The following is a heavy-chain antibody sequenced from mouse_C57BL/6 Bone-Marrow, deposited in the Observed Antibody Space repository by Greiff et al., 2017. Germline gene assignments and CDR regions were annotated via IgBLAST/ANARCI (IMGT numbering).Heavy chain of an antibody. V-gene: IGHV1-69*01. CDR1: GYTFTSYW. CDR3: ARPYYDYDREYYYAMDY. CDR2: IDPSDSYT. Sequence: QVQLQQPGAELVMPGASVKLSCKASGYTFTSYWMHWVKQRPGQGLEWIGEIDPSDSYTNYNQKFKGKSTLTVDKSSSTAYMPLSSLTSEDSAVYYCARPYYDYDREYYYAMDYWGQGTSVTVSS. J-gene: IGHJ4*01. D-gene: IGHD2-4*01.